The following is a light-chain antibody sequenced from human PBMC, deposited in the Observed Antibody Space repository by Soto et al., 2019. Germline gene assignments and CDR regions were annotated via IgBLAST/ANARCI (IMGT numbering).Light chain of an antibody. CDR1: QSISNY. V-gene: IGKV1-39*01. Sequence: DIQMTQSPSSLSASVGDRVTIACRASQSISNYLNWYQQKPGKAPKLLIYAASNLQSGVPSRFSGSGSGTDFTLTISSLQPEDFATYYCQQSYSTPLCTFGQGTRLE. J-gene: IGKJ2*02. CDR3: QQSYSTPLCT. CDR2: AAS.